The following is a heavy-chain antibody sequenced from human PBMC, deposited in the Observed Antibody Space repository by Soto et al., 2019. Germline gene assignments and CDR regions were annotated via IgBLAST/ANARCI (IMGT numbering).Heavy chain of an antibody. CDR1: GFTFSSYG. Sequence: ESGGGVVQPGRSLRLSCAASGFTFSSYGMHWVRQAPGKGLEWAAVIWYDGSNKYYADSVKGRFTISRDNSKNTLYLQMNSLRAEDTAVYYCARVPGYSSGWYWYFDLWGRGTLVTVSS. J-gene: IGHJ2*01. CDR2: IWYDGSNK. D-gene: IGHD6-19*01. CDR3: ARVPGYSSGWYWYFDL. V-gene: IGHV3-33*01.